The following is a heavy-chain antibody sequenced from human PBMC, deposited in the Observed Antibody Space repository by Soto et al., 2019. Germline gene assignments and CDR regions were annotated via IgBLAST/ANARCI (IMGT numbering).Heavy chain of an antibody. J-gene: IGHJ3*02. Sequence: GESLKISCKGSGYRFTSYWIGWVRQMPGKGLEWMGMIYPGDSDIRYSPSFQGQVTISADRSVSTAYLQWNSLKASDTAMYYCEREAPGAFDIWGQGTMVTVSS. CDR3: EREAPGAFDI. V-gene: IGHV5-51*01. CDR1: GYRFTSYW. CDR2: IYPGDSDI.